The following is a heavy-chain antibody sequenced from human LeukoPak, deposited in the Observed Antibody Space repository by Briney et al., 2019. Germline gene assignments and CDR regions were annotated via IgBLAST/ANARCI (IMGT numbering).Heavy chain of an antibody. V-gene: IGHV1-8*03. CDR2: MNPNSGNT. CDR1: GYTFTSYD. J-gene: IGHJ6*03. Sequence: ASVTVSCKASGYTFTSYDINWVRQATGQGLEWMGWMNPNSGNTGYAQKFQGRVTITRNTSISTAYMELSSLRSEDTAVYYCARGRLDTIFGVVIEGYYYYYMDVWGKGTTVTVSS. CDR3: ARGRLDTIFGVVIEGYYYYYMDV. D-gene: IGHD3-3*01.